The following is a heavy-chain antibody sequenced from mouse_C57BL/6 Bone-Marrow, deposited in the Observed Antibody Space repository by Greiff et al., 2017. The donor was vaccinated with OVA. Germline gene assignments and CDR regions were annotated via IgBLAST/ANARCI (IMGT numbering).Heavy chain of an antibody. CDR3: ARRGYRNLAY. Sequence: VQLQQSGPVLVKPGASVKMSCKASGYTFTDYYMNWVKQSHGKSLEWIGVINPYNGGTSYNQKFKGKATLTVDKSSSTAYMELNSLTSEDSAVYYCARRGYRNLAYWGQGTLVTVSA. CDR2: INPYNGGT. J-gene: IGHJ3*01. CDR1: GYTFTDYY. D-gene: IGHD2-1*01. V-gene: IGHV1-19*01.